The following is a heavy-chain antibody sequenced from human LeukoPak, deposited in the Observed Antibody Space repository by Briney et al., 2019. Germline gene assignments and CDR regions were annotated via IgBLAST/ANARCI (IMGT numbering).Heavy chain of an antibody. CDR2: IKSKTDGGTT. D-gene: IGHD2-2*01. Sequence: GGSLRLSRAASGFTFSNAWMSWVRQAPGKGLEWVGRIKSKTDGGTTDYAAPVKGRFTISRDDSKNTLYLQMNSLKTEDTAVYYCTTVEGYCSSTSCYDYWGQGTLVTVSS. J-gene: IGHJ4*02. V-gene: IGHV3-15*01. CDR1: GFTFSNAW. CDR3: TTVEGYCSSTSCYDY.